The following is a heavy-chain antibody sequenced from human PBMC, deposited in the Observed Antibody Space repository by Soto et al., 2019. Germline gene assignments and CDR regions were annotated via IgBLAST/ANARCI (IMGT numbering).Heavy chain of an antibody. CDR1: GFPFSSYA. V-gene: IGHV3-23*01. CDR2: IRGSGGLT. D-gene: IGHD3-16*01. J-gene: IGHJ4*02. Sequence: EMKLLVSGGGLVQPGGSLRLSCAASGFPFSSYAMSWVRQAPGKGLEWVSGIRGSGGLTYYADSVTGRFTISSDNSKNTLYLQMNSLIADETSVYYCAISRSASPIYFLDYWCQGTLVSVSS. CDR3: AISRSASPIYFLDY.